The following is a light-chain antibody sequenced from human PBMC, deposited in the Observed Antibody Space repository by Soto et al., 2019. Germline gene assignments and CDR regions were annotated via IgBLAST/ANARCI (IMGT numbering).Light chain of an antibody. CDR1: QSISSW. CDR3: QQYNSYLTWT. V-gene: IGKV1-5*01. CDR2: DAS. J-gene: IGKJ1*01. Sequence: DIQMTQTTSTLSASVGDRVTITCGASQSISSWLAWYQQKPGKAPKLLIYDASSLESGVPSRFSGSGSGTEFTLTISSLQPDDFATYYCQQYNSYLTWTFGQGTKVDIK.